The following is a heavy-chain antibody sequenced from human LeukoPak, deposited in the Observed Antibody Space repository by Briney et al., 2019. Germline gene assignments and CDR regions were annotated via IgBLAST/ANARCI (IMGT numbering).Heavy chain of an antibody. J-gene: IGHJ4*02. CDR3: AKDQRGSSGSFDY. V-gene: IGHV3-23*01. CDR1: GFTFSNYA. CDR2: ISGGGGST. Sequence: AGGSLRLSCAASGFTFSNYAMSWVRQAPGKGLKWVSAISGGGGSTYYADSVKGRFTISRDNSKNTLYLQMNSLRAEDTAVYYCAKDQRGSSGSFDYWGQGTLVTVSS. D-gene: IGHD3-22*01.